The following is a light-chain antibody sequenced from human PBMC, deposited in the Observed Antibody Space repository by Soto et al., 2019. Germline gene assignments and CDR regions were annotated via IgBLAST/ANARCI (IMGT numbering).Light chain of an antibody. V-gene: IGKV2-40*01. CDR2: ALS. Sequence: EIVLTQPPLSLPVTPGEPASISCRSSQSLLDTDDGSTYLDWYLQKPWQSPQLLIYALSSRASGVPDRFSGSGSGTEFTLRISRVETEDVGVYYCMQHTDFPITFGQGTRLEIK. J-gene: IGKJ5*01. CDR3: MQHTDFPIT. CDR1: QSLLDTDDGSTY.